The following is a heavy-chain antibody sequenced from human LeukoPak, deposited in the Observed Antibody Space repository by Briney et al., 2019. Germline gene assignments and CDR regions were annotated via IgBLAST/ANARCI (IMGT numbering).Heavy chain of an antibody. CDR3: ARGGRVAAAGRYNWFDP. CDR1: GGSFSGYY. V-gene: IGHV4-34*01. D-gene: IGHD6-13*01. Sequence: KPSETLSLTCAVYGGSFSGYYWSWIRQPPGKGLEWIGEINHSGSTNYNPSLKSRVTISVDTSKNQFSLKLSSVTAADTAVYYCARGGRVAAAGRYNWFDPWGQGTLVTVSS. J-gene: IGHJ5*02. CDR2: INHSGST.